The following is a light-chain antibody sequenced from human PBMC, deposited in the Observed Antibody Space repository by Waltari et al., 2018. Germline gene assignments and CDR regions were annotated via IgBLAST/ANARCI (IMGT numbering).Light chain of an antibody. CDR1: QGISSA. CDR2: DAS. Sequence: AIQLTQSPSSLSASVGDRVTITCRASQGISSALAWYQQKPGKAPNLLIYDASTLEGGVPSRFSGSGSGTDFTLTISSLQPEDFATYYCQQFNSDLTFGGGTKVEIK. J-gene: IGKJ4*01. CDR3: QQFNSDLT. V-gene: IGKV1-13*02.